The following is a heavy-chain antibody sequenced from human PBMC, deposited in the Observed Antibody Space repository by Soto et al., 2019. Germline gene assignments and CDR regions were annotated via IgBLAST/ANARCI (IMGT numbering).Heavy chain of an antibody. CDR3: AHTRITIFGVVSSSLGY. Sequence: SGPTLVNPTQTLTLTCTFSGFSLSTSGVGVGWIRQPPGKALEWLALIYWDDDKRYSPSLKSRLTITKDTSKNRVGLTMSNMDPVDTATYYCAHTRITIFGVVSSSLGYWGQGPRVTVSS. J-gene: IGHJ4*02. D-gene: IGHD3-3*01. CDR2: IYWDDDK. V-gene: IGHV2-5*02. CDR1: GFSLSTSGVG.